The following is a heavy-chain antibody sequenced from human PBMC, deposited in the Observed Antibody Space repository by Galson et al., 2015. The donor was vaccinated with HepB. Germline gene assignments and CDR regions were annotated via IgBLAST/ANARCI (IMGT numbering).Heavy chain of an antibody. CDR3: ARTADSSYFRGLRWYFDL. CDR1: GGTFSSYA. Sequence: SVKVSCKASGGTFSSYAISWVRQAPGQGLEWMGGIIPIFGTANYAQKFQGRVTITADESTSTAYMELSSLRSEDTAVYYCARTADSSYFRGLRWYFDLWGRGTLVTVSS. J-gene: IGHJ2*01. CDR2: IIPIFGTA. D-gene: IGHD6-6*01. V-gene: IGHV1-69*13.